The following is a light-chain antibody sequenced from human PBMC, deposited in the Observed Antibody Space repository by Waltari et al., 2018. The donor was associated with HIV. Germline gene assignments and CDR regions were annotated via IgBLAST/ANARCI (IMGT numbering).Light chain of an antibody. V-gene: IGLV2-23*02. Sequence: QSALTQPASVSGSPGQSITISCTGTSSDVGGYNYVSWYQQHPGKAPKLMIYDVSKRPSGVSIRFSGSKSGNTASLTISVLQAEDEADYYCCSYAGTSTWVFGGGTQLTVL. J-gene: IGLJ3*02. CDR2: DVS. CDR3: CSYAGTSTWV. CDR1: SSDVGGYNY.